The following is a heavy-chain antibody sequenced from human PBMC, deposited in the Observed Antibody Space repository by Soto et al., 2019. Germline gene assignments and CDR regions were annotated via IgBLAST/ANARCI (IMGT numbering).Heavy chain of an antibody. CDR3: ARGGHVVVVTAALDY. J-gene: IGHJ4*02. V-gene: IGHV1-46*01. CDR2: VNPSGGHT. Sequence: QVQLMESGAEVKKPGASVKVSCKASGDTFTDYYIHWVRQAPGQVLEWMGTVNPSGGHTTYAQHFRGRVTMTRDTSTSTLYMELTSLTSDDTAIYYCARGGHVVVVTAALDYWGQGTLVTVST. D-gene: IGHD2-21*02. CDR1: GDTFTDYY.